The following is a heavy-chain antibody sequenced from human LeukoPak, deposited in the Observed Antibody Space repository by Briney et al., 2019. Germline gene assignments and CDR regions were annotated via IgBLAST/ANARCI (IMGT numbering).Heavy chain of an antibody. V-gene: IGHV3-53*01. Sequence: GGSLRLSCAASGFTVSSNYMSWVRQAPGKGLEWVSVIYSGGSTYYADSVKGRFTISRDSSKNTLYLQMNSLRAEDTAVYYCARDRYGSSSPFDYWGQGTLVTVSS. CDR2: IYSGGST. D-gene: IGHD6-6*01. CDR3: ARDRYGSSSPFDY. CDR1: GFTVSSNY. J-gene: IGHJ4*02.